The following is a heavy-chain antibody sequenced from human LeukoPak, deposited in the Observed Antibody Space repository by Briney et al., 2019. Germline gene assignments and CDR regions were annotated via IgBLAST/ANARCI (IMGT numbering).Heavy chain of an antibody. J-gene: IGHJ4*02. V-gene: IGHV1-2*02. D-gene: IGHD5-24*01. CDR3: ARDGYNRLLADY. Sequence: ASVKVSCKASVGTFSSYAISWVRQAPGQGLEWMGWINPNSGGTNYAQKFQGRVTMTRDTSISTAYMELSRLRSDDTAVYYCARDGYNRLLADYWGQGTLVTVSS. CDR1: VGTFSSYA. CDR2: INPNSGGT.